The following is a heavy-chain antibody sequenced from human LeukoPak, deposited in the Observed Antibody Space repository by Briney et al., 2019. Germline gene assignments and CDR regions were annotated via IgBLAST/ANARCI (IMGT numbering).Heavy chain of an antibody. CDR2: IYYSGST. CDR1: GGSISSYY. J-gene: IGHJ4*02. V-gene: IGHV4-59*08. D-gene: IGHD2-2*01. Sequence: SETLSLTCTVSGGSISSYYWSWIRQPPGKGLEWIGYIYYSGSTNYNPSLKSRVTISVDTSKNQFSLKLSSVTAADTAVYYCARILGYCSSTSCRPTVLDYWGQGTLVTVSS. CDR3: ARILGYCSSTSCRPTVLDY.